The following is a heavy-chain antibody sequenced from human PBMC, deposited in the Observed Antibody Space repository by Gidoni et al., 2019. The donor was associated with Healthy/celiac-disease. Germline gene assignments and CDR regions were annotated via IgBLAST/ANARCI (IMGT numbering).Heavy chain of an antibody. CDR3: ARALVPSSNSRINYYYYMDV. V-gene: IGHV4-30-4*07. D-gene: IGHD4-4*01. CDR1: GGSISSGGYS. CDR2: IYYSGST. Sequence: QVQLQESGPGLVKPSQTLSLTCAVSGGSISSGGYSWSWIRQPPGKGLEWIGYIYYSGSTYYNPSLKSRVTISVDTSKNQFSLKLSSVTAADTAVYYCARALVPSSNSRINYYYYMDVWGKGTTVTVSS. J-gene: IGHJ6*03.